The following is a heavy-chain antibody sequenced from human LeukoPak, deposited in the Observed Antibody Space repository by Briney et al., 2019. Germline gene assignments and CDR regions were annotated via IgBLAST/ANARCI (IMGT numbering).Heavy chain of an antibody. CDR2: IYYSGSA. Sequence: SETLSLTCTVSGGSISSYYWSWMRQPPGKGLEWIGYIYYSGSANYNPSLIYRSTISVDTSKNQFSLKLSSVTAADTAVYYCASHESSSIAAFDPWGQETPVIVSS. V-gene: IGHV4-59*08. D-gene: IGHD6-6*01. J-gene: IGHJ5*02. CDR1: GGSISSYY. CDR3: ASHESSSIAAFDP.